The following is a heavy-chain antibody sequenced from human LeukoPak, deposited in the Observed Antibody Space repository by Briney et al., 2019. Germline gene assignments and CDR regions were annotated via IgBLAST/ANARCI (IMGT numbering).Heavy chain of an antibody. Sequence: SETLSLTCAVYGGSFSGYYWNWIRQAPGKALEWIGHIHNNGDIAYNFSLKSRVTISMDTSKNQFSLKLSSVTAADTAVYYCGRWGYFDSGNYFVVDYRGQGTVVTVSS. CDR3: GRWGYFDSGNYFVVDY. CDR1: GGSFSGYY. D-gene: IGHD3-22*01. J-gene: IGHJ4*02. V-gene: IGHV4-34*10. CDR2: IHNNGDI.